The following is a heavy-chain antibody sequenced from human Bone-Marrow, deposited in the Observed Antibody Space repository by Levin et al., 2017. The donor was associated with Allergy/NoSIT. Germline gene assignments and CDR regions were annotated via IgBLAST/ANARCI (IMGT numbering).Heavy chain of an antibody. Sequence: GESLKISCAASGFTFSSYSMNWVRQAPGKGLEWVSSIRSDSGNIHYADSVKGRFTISRDNAKNSLWLQMNSLRVEDTAVYYCVRDFYNFWNSERVEDIWGQGTLVSVSS. CDR3: VRDFYNFWNSERVEDI. CDR1: GFTFSSYS. CDR2: IRSDSGNI. V-gene: IGHV3-21*01. J-gene: IGHJ4*02. D-gene: IGHD3-3*01.